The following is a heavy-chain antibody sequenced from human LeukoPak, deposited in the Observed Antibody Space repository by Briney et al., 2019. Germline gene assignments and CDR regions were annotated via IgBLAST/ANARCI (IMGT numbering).Heavy chain of an antibody. CDR3: ARDHPVGATTWYY. J-gene: IGHJ4*02. D-gene: IGHD1-26*01. Sequence: SQTLSLTCTVSGGSISSGGYYWSWIRQPPGKGLEWVGYIYHSGGTYYNPSLKSRVTISVDRSKNQFSLKLSSVTAADTAVYYCARDHPVGATTWYYWGQGTLVTVSS. V-gene: IGHV4-30-2*01. CDR1: GGSISSGGYY. CDR2: IYHSGGT.